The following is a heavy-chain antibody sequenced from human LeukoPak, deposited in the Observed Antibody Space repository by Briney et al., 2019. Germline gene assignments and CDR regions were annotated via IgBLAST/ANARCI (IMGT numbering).Heavy chain of an antibody. J-gene: IGHJ4*02. CDR3: ARGEYYYDSSGSMRFDY. CDR2: ISRSSTYI. CDR1: GFTFSSYS. Sequence: PGGSLRLSCAASGFTFSSYSMNWVRQAPGKGLEWVSSISRSSTYIYYADSVKGRFTISRDNAENSLYLQVNSLRAEDTAVYYCARGEYYYDSSGSMRFDYWGQGTLVTVSS. D-gene: IGHD3-22*01. V-gene: IGHV3-21*01.